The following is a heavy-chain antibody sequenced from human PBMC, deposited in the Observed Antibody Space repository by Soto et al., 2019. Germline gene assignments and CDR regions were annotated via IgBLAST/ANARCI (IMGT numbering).Heavy chain of an antibody. CDR3: TRDFQGPLDYGMDV. CDR2: VKYDGSQT. J-gene: IGHJ6*02. Sequence: GGSLRLSCADSGFTFSSYWMSWVRQAPGKGLEWVANVKYDGSQTYYVGSVKGRFTISRDNAKNSLYLQMNSLRAEDTAVYYCTRDFQGPLDYGMDVWGQGTTVTVSS. D-gene: IGHD1-1*01. CDR1: GFTFSSYW. V-gene: IGHV3-7*01.